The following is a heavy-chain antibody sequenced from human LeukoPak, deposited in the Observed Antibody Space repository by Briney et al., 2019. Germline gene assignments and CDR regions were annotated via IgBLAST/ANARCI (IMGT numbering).Heavy chain of an antibody. D-gene: IGHD6-6*01. Sequence: ASVKVSCKASGYTFTSYGISWVRQAPGQGLEWMARINPNSGGTNYAQKFQGRVTMTRDTSISTAYMELSRLRSDDTAVYYCATPASSIAARAKYGMDVWGQGTTVTVSS. CDR3: ATPASSIAARAKYGMDV. V-gene: IGHV1-2*06. J-gene: IGHJ6*02. CDR2: INPNSGGT. CDR1: GYTFTSYG.